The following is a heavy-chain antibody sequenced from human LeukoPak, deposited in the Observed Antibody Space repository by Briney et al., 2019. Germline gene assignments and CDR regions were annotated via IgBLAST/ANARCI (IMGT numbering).Heavy chain of an antibody. CDR3: ARGPHPHWPLGQF. Sequence: SETLSLTCAVYGGSFSGYYWSWIRQPPGKGLEWIGEINHSGSTNYNPSLKSRVTISVDTSKNQFSLKLSSVTAADTAVYYCARGPHPHWPLGQFWGQGSLVTVSS. CDR1: GGSFSGYY. D-gene: IGHD3-16*01. CDR2: INHSGST. V-gene: IGHV4-34*01. J-gene: IGHJ4*02.